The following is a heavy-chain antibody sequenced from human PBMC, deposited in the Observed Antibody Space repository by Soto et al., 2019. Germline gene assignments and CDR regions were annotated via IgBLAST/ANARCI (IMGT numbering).Heavy chain of an antibody. J-gene: IGHJ4*02. Sequence: QVQLQQWGAGLLKPSETLSLTCSVYGGSFSDYYWSWIRQPPGKGLEWMGEINPSGSTNYNPSLKRRLTISVDTSKNQFSLKLSSMTAADTAVYFCARGGPRYCCRSSCSLLDYWGQGTLVTVSS. V-gene: IGHV4-34*01. CDR1: GGSFSDYY. CDR3: ARGGPRYCCRSSCSLLDY. D-gene: IGHD2-2*01. CDR2: INPSGST.